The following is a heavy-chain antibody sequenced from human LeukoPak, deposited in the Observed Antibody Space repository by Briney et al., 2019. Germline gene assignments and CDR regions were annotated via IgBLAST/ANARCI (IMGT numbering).Heavy chain of an antibody. D-gene: IGHD6-6*01. CDR1: GFTFSSYA. CDR2: ISYDGSNK. J-gene: IGHJ4*02. Sequence: GGSLRLSCAASGFTFSSYAMHWVRQAPGKGLEWVAVISYDGSNKYYADSVKGRFTISRDNSKNTLYLQMNSLRAEDTAVYYCAKSSPNDYWGQGTLVTVSS. V-gene: IGHV3-30*04. CDR3: AKSSPNDY.